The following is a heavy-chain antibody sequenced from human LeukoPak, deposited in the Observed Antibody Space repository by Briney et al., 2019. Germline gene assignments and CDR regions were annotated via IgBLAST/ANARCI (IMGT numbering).Heavy chain of an antibody. V-gene: IGHV1-69*02. CDR2: IIPILGIA. D-gene: IGHD3-22*01. CDR3: ARGSYYDSSGYYLQMAYFDY. CDR1: GGTFSSYT. J-gene: IGHJ4*02. Sequence: SVKVSFKASGGTFSSYTISWVRQAPGQGLEWMGRIIPILGIANYAQKFQGRVTITADKSTSTAYMELSSLRSEDTAVYYCARGSYYDSSGYYLQMAYFDYWGQGTLVTVSS.